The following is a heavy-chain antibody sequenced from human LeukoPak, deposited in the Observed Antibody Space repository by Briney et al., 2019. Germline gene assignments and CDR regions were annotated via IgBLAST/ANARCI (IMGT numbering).Heavy chain of an antibody. CDR3: ARDARRYFDWFRVGVGWFDP. CDR1: GGSFSGYY. V-gene: IGHV4-34*01. CDR2: INHSGST. Sequence: SETLSLTCAVYGGSFSGYYWSWIRQPPGKGLEWIGEINHSGSTNYSPSLKSRVTTSVDTSKNQFSLKLSSVTAADTAVYYCARDARRYFDWFRVGVGWFDPWGQGTLVTVSS. J-gene: IGHJ5*02. D-gene: IGHD3-9*01.